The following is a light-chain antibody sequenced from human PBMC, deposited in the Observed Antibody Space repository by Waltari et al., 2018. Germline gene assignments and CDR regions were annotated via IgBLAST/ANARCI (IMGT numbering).Light chain of an antibody. CDR3: SSYTTSSAPGV. V-gene: IGLV2-14*01. J-gene: IGLJ1*01. CDR1: DRDVGAYDF. Sequence: QSALTQPASVSGSPGQSITLSCSGTDRDVGAYDFVSWYQQNPGKAPHLIIYEVSNRPSGISNRFSASKSGNTASLTISGLQAEDEADYYCSSYTTSSAPGVFGTGTRVTVL. CDR2: EVS.